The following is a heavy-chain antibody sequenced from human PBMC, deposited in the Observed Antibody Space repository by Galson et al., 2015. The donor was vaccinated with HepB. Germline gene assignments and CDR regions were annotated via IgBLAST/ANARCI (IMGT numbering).Heavy chain of an antibody. CDR2: IYYSGST. V-gene: IGHV4-39*01. CDR3: ARRWELEFDY. CDR1: GGSISSSSYY. J-gene: IGHJ4*02. Sequence: SETLSLTCTVSGGSISSSSYYWGWIRQPPGKGLEWIGSIYYSGSTYYNPSLKSRVTISVDTSKNQFSLKLSSVTAADTAVYYCARRWELEFDYWGQGTLVTVSS. D-gene: IGHD1-26*01.